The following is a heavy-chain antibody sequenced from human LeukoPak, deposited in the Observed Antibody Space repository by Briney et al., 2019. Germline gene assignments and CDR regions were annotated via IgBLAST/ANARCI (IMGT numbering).Heavy chain of an antibody. V-gene: IGHV1-8*01. CDR2: MNPNSGNT. D-gene: IGHD6-19*01. CDR3: ARDRKLGIAVAGDFDY. J-gene: IGHJ4*02. Sequence: ASVKVSCKASGYTFTSYDINWVRQATGQGLEWMGWMNPNSGNTGYAQKFQGRVTMTRNTSISTAYMELSSLRSEDTAVYYCARDRKLGIAVAGDFDYWGQGTLVTVSS. CDR1: GYTFTSYD.